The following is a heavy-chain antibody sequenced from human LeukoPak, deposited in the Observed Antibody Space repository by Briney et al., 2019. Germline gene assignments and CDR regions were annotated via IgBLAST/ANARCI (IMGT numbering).Heavy chain of an antibody. CDR3: ARDRVHGLSDY. D-gene: IGHD5/OR15-5a*01. CDR1: GLSFSTFA. CDR2: IRGNGET. J-gene: IGHJ4*02. Sequence: GGSLRLSCAASGLSFSTFAMSWVRQGPARGLEWVSSIRGNGETFYADSVKGRFTISRDNAKNSLYLQMNSLRAEDTAVYYCARDRVHGLSDYWGQGTLVTVSS. V-gene: IGHV3-21*04.